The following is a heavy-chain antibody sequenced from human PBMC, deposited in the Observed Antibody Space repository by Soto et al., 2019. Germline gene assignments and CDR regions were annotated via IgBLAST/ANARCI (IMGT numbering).Heavy chain of an antibody. J-gene: IGHJ4*02. CDR1: GFTVSSNY. CDR2: IYSGGST. Sequence: PGGSLRLSCAASGFTVSSNYMSWVRQAPGKGLEWVSVIYSGGSTYYADSVKGRFTISRGNSKNTLYLQMNSLRAEDTAVYYCARDLSYGGIDYWGQGTLVTVSS. V-gene: IGHV3-53*01. D-gene: IGHD2-15*01. CDR3: ARDLSYGGIDY.